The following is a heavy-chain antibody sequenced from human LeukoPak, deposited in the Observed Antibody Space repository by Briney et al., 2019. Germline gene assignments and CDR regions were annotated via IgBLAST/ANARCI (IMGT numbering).Heavy chain of an antibody. Sequence: SQTLSLTCAVYGGSFSGYYWSWIRQPPGKGLEWIGEINHSGSTNYNPSLKSRVTISVDTSKNQFSLKLSSVTAADTAVYYCARGGRYYYDSSGYYYLSYWGQGTLVTVSS. V-gene: IGHV4-34*01. D-gene: IGHD3-22*01. CDR2: INHSGST. CDR1: GGSFSGYY. CDR3: ARGGRYYYDSSGYYYLSY. J-gene: IGHJ4*02.